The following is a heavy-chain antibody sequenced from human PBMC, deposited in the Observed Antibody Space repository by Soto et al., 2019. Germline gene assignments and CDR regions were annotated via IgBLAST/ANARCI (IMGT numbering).Heavy chain of an antibody. V-gene: IGHV1-18*01. Sequence: GASVKVSCKASGYTFTSYGISWVRQAPGQGLEWMGWISAYNGNTNYAQKLQGRVTMTTDTSTSTAYMELRSLRSDDTAVYYCARDLRRWTTSGNNWFDPWGQGTLVTVSS. CDR2: ISAYNGNT. J-gene: IGHJ5*02. CDR1: GYTFTSYG. D-gene: IGHD3-10*01. CDR3: ARDLRRWTTSGNNWFDP.